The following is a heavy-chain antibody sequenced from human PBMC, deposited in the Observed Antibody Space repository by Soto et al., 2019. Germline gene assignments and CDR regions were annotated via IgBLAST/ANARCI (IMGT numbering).Heavy chain of an antibody. CDR2: ISAYNGNT. J-gene: IGHJ6*03. Sequence: QVQLVQSGAEVKKPGASVKVSCKASGYTFTSYGISWVRQAPGQGLEWMVWISAYNGNTNYAQKLQGRVTMTTDTVRSTVYMKLRSLRSDDTAVYYCARDNYDIMSVYYSDYYRDVCGKGSTVTDSS. V-gene: IGHV1-18*01. CDR1: GYTFTSYG. D-gene: IGHD3-9*01. CDR3: ARDNYDIMSVYYSDYYRDV.